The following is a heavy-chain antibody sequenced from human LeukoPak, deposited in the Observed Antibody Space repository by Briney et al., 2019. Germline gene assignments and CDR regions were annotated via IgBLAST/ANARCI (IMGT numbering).Heavy chain of an antibody. D-gene: IGHD6-13*01. CDR3: AREGSSSWYDY. Sequence: PGGSLRLSCVASGFTFSSYNMNWVRQAPGKGLEWVSSISSSSSHIYYADSVKGRFTISRDNAKNSLYLQMNSLRAEDTAVYYCAREGSSSWYDYWGQGTLVTVSS. J-gene: IGHJ4*02. CDR2: ISSSSSHI. CDR1: GFTFSSYN. V-gene: IGHV3-21*01.